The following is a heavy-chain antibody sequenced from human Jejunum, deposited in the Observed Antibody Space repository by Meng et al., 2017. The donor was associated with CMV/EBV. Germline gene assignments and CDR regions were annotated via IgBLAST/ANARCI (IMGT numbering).Heavy chain of an antibody. CDR3: AKDSDGSSWYGDHYYGMDV. D-gene: IGHD6-13*01. Sequence: FSTYAMSWVRQARGKGLDWVSGVSAGGGTCDADSVEGRFTVSRDNSKNTLYLQMNSLRAEDTAVYYCAKDSDGSSWYGDHYYGMDVWGQGTTVTVSS. V-gene: IGHV3-23*01. CDR1: FSTYA. CDR2: VSAGGGT. J-gene: IGHJ6*02.